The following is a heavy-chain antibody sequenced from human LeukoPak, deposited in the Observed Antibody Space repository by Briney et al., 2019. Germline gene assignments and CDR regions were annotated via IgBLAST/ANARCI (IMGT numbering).Heavy chain of an antibody. J-gene: IGHJ3*02. CDR2: INPANGYT. CDR3: ARTFYYGGNLFYAFDI. Sequence: ASVKVSCKTSGYTFTNYAMHWVRQAPGQTIQWLAWINPANGYTRYSQHFQDRVTVSSDTSADTAYMELSSLRSEDTAVYYCARTFYYGGNLFYAFDIWGQGTMVTVSS. V-gene: IGHV1-3*01. CDR1: GYTFTNYA. D-gene: IGHD4-23*01.